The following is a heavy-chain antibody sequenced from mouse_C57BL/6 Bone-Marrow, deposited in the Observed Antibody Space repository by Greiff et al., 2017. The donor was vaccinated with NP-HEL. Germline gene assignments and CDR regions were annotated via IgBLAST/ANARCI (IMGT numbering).Heavy chain of an antibody. CDR3: ARGYYYGSRGD. V-gene: IGHV5-4*01. J-gene: IGHJ3*01. CDR2: ISDGGSYT. D-gene: IGHD1-1*01. Sequence: EVQGVESGGGLVKPGGSLKLSCAASGFTFSSYAMSWVRQTPEKRLEWVATISDGGSYTYYPDNVKGRFTISRDNAKNNLYLQMSHLKSEDTAMYYCARGYYYGSRGDWGQGTLVTVSA. CDR1: GFTFSSYA.